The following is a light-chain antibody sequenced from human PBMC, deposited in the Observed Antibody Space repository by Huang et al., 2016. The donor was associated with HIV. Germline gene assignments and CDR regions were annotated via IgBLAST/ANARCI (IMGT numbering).Light chain of an antibody. CDR2: GAN. CDR3: QQYNDWPWT. Sequence: IVMTQSPGTLSVSPGERATLSCRASQSVSNEVAWFQQKPGQAPRLLIYGANIRPSGTPAGFSGSGSGTEFTLTISSLQSEDFAIYYCQQYNDWPWTFGQGTKVEIK. V-gene: IGKV3-15*01. J-gene: IGKJ1*01. CDR1: QSVSNE.